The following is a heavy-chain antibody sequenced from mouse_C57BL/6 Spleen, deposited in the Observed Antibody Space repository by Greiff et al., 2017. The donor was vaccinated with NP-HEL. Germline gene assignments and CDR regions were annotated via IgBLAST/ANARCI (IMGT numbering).Heavy chain of an antibody. CDR1: GYTFTSYW. D-gene: IGHD1-1*01. CDR2: IYPGSGSI. J-gene: IGHJ4*01. Sequence: QVQLQHPGAELVKPGASVKMSCKASGYTFTSYWITWVKQRPGQGLEWIGDIYPGSGSINYNEKFKSKATLTVDTSSSTAYMQLSSLTSEDSAVYYCASYYLNAMDYWGQGTSVTVSS. CDR3: ASYYLNAMDY. V-gene: IGHV1-55*01.